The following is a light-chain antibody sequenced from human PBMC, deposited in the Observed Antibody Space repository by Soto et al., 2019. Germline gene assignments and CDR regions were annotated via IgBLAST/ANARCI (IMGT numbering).Light chain of an antibody. CDR3: AAWDDSLSAL. CDR1: SSNIGSHY. Sequence: QSVLTQPPSASGTPGQRVTISCSGTSSNIGSHYVYWYQQLPGTAPKLLISKNNQRPSGVPDRFSGSKSGTSASLAISGLRSEDEADYYCAAWDDSLSALFGGGTKLTVL. V-gene: IGLV1-47*01. J-gene: IGLJ2*01. CDR2: KNN.